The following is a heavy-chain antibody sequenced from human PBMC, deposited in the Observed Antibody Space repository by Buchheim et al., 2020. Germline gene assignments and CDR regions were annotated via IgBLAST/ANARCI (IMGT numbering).Heavy chain of an antibody. J-gene: IGHJ6*02. Sequence: EVQLVESGGGLVQPGGSLRLSCAASGFTFSTYNMNWVRQAPGKGLEWVSYITTSSSTIYYADSVKGRFTISRDNATNSLYLQMNSLRAEDTAVYYCARIHDYYYGMDVWGQGTT. CDR3: ARIHDYYYGMDV. CDR1: GFTFSTYN. CDR2: ITTSSSTI. V-gene: IGHV3-48*01.